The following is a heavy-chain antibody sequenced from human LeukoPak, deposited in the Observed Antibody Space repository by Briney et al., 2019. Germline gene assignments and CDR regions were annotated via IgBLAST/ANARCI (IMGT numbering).Heavy chain of an antibody. CDR3: ARDAIGYYDSSGDAWFDP. D-gene: IGHD3-22*01. Sequence: ASVKVSCKASGYNFTDYYMHWGRQAPGQGLEWMGWINPNSGGTNYAQKFQGRFTMTRDTSISTAYMELSRLRSDDTAVYYCARDAIGYYDSSGDAWFDPCGQGTLVTVSS. CDR1: GYNFTDYY. J-gene: IGHJ5*02. V-gene: IGHV1-2*02. CDR2: INPNSGGT.